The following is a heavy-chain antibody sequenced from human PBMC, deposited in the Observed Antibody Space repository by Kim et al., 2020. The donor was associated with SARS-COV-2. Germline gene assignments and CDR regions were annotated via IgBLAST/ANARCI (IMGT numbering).Heavy chain of an antibody. V-gene: IGHV1-2*02. J-gene: IGHJ4*02. Sequence: ASVKVSCKASGYTFSDLYVHWVRQAPGQGLEWMGWINPNSGATNYAPRFQGRVTITRHTSISTAYMELNRLRSDDTAMYYCARSGLDSWGQGTLVTVSS. CDR2: INPNSGAT. CDR1: GYTFSDLY. CDR3: ARSGLDS.